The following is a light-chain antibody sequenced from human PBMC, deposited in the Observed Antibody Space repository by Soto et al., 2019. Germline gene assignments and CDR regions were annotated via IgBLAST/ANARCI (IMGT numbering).Light chain of an antibody. CDR3: CSYAGSYTFV. V-gene: IGLV2-11*01. CDR2: DVT. CDR1: SGDVGGSNH. Sequence: QSVLTQPPSASGSPGQSVTISCTGTSGDVGGSNHVSWYQHHPGQAPKFLIYDVTKRPSGVPDRFSGSKSGNTASLTISGLQAEDEADYYCCSYAGSYTFVFGIGTKVTVL. J-gene: IGLJ1*01.